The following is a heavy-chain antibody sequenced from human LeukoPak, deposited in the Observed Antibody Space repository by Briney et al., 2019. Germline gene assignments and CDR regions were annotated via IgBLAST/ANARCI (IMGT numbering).Heavy chain of an antibody. J-gene: IGHJ4*02. CDR2: IYPDDSDS. V-gene: IGHV5-51*01. D-gene: IGHD3-22*01. CDR3: AGRRESSGSYDY. CDR1: GYSFTTYW. Sequence: GESLKISCETSGYSFTTYWIGWVRQMPGTGLEWVGAIYPDDSDSRYSPSFQGQVVISADRSIRTAYLQWNSLKTSDTAMYYCAGRRESSGSYDYWGQGTLVTVSS.